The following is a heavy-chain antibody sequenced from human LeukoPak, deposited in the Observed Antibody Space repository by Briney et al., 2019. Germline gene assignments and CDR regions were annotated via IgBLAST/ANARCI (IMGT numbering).Heavy chain of an antibody. D-gene: IGHD6-13*01. CDR1: GFTFSSYE. Sequence: PGRSLRLSCAASGFTFSSYEMNWVRQAPGKGLEWVSYISSSGSTIYYADSVKGRFTISRDNAKNSLYLQMNSLRAEDTAVYYCARQRWGSSWFFDYWGQGTLVTVSS. CDR3: ARQRWGSSWFFDY. CDR2: ISSSGSTI. V-gene: IGHV3-48*03. J-gene: IGHJ4*02.